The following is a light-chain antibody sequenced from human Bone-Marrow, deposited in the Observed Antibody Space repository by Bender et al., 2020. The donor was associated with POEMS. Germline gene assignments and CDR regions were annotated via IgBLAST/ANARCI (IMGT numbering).Light chain of an antibody. J-gene: IGLJ1*01. CDR2: DVS. CDR1: SSDVGGYNY. Sequence: QSALTQHASVSGSPGQSITISCTGTSSDVGGYNYVSWYQQHPGKAPKVLIYDVSNRPSGVSNRFSGSKSGNTASLTISGLQAEDEADYYCSSYTSSLTRVFGTGTRVTVL. CDR3: SSYTSSLTRV. V-gene: IGLV2-14*03.